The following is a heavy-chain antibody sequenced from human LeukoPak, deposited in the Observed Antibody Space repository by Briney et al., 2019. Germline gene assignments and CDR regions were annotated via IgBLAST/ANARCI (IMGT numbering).Heavy chain of an antibody. V-gene: IGHV1-69*05. CDR1: GGTLSSYA. D-gene: IGHD3-3*01. CDR3: ARGHYDSHPSGYYYYYMDV. Sequence: GSSVKVSCKASGGTLSSYAISWVRQAPGQGLEWMGGIIPIFGTANYAQKFQGRVTITTDESTSTAYMELSSLRSGDTAVYYCARGHYDSHPSGYYYYYMDVWGKGTTVTVSS. J-gene: IGHJ6*03. CDR2: IIPIFGTA.